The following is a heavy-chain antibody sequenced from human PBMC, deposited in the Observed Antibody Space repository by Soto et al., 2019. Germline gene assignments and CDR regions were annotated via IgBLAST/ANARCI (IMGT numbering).Heavy chain of an antibody. V-gene: IGHV3-30-3*01. CDR2: ISYDGSNK. D-gene: IGHD6-13*01. CDR3: ARDLSWLEGVPSDY. J-gene: IGHJ4*02. Sequence: GGSLRLSCAASGFTFSSYAMHWVRQAPGKGLEWVAVISYDGSNKYYADSVKGRFTISRDNSKNTLYLQMNSLRAEDTAVYYCARDLSWLEGVPSDYWGQGTLVTVSS. CDR1: GFTFSSYA.